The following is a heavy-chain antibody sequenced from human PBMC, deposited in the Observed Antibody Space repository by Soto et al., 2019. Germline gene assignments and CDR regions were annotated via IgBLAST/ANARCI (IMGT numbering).Heavy chain of an antibody. D-gene: IGHD5-12*01. V-gene: IGHV3-53*01. J-gene: IGHJ6*02. CDR2: IYSGGST. CDR1: GFTVSSNY. CDR3: ARDRGYSGYAPYYYYGMDV. Sequence: GSLRLSCAASGFTVSSNYMSWVRQAPGKGLEWVSVIYSGGSTYYADSVKGRFTISRDNSKNTLYLQMNSLRAEDTAVYYCARDRGYSGYAPYYYYGMDVWGQGTTVTVSS.